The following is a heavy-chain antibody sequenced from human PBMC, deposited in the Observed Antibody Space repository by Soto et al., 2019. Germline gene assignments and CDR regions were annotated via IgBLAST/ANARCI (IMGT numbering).Heavy chain of an antibody. CDR2: ISAYNGNT. CDR3: ARVLDYADYPFFDY. CDR1: GYTFTSYG. D-gene: IGHD4-17*01. V-gene: IGHV1-18*04. J-gene: IGHJ4*02. Sequence: ASVKVSCKASGYTFTSYGISWVRQAPGQGLEWMGWISAYNGNTNYAQKLQGRVTMTTDTSTSTAYMELRSLRSDDTAVYYCARVLDYADYPFFDYWGQGTLVTVSS.